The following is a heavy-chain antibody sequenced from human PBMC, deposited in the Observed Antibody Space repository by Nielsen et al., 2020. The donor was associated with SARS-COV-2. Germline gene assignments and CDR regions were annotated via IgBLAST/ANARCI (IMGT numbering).Heavy chain of an antibody. D-gene: IGHD2/OR15-2a*01. J-gene: IGHJ3*02. Sequence: GGSLRLSCAASEFTFSSYGMHWVRQAPGKGLEWVAVISYDGSNKYYADSVKGRFTISRDNSKNTLYLQMNSLRAEDTAVYYCATFRDAFDIWGQGTMVTVSS. CDR3: ATFRDAFDI. V-gene: IGHV3-30*03. CDR1: EFTFSSYG. CDR2: ISYDGSNK.